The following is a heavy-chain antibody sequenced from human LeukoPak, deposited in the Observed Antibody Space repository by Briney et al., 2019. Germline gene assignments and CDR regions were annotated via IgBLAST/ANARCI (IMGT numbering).Heavy chain of an antibody. Sequence: GGSLRLSCAASGFTFSSYSMNWVRQAPGKGLEWVSSISSSSSYINYADSVKGRFTISRDNAKNSLYLLMNSLRAEDTAVNYCARQNSQLPFDIWGQGTMVTVSS. CDR2: ISSSSSYI. V-gene: IGHV3-21*01. D-gene: IGHD2/OR15-2a*01. J-gene: IGHJ3*02. CDR1: GFTFSSYS. CDR3: ARQNSQLPFDI.